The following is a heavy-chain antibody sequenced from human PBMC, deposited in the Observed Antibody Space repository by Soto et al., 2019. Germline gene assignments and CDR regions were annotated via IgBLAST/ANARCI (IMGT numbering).Heavy chain of an antibody. Sequence: QVQLVESGGGVVQPGRSLRLSCAASGFTFSSYGMHWIRQAPGMGLEWVAVIWYDGSNKYYADSVKGRFTISRDNSKNTLYLQMNSLRAEDTAASYCAQGGSSWLRDYYYYGMDVWGQGTTVTVSS. CDR3: AQGGSSWLRDYYYYGMDV. D-gene: IGHD6-13*01. V-gene: IGHV3-33*01. CDR1: GFTFSSYG. CDR2: IWYDGSNK. J-gene: IGHJ6*02.